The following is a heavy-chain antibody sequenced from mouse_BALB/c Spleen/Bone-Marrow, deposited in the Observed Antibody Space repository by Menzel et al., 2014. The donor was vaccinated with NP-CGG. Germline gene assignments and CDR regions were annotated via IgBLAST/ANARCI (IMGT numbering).Heavy chain of an antibody. Sequence: VQLQQSGPGLVQPSQRLSITCTVSGFSLTSYGIHWVRQSPGKGLEWLGVICSGGSTDYNAAFISRLSISRDNSTSXVFFKMNSLQANDTAIYYCARNKGRPGTGAMDYWGQGTSVTVSS. J-gene: IGHJ4*01. CDR1: GFSLTSYG. CDR2: ICSGGST. D-gene: IGHD2-14*01. CDR3: ARNKGRPGTGAMDY. V-gene: IGHV2-2*02.